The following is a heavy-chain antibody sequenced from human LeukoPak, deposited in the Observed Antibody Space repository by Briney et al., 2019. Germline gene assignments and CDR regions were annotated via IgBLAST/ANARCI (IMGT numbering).Heavy chain of an antibody. J-gene: IGHJ4*02. CDR3: ARDGGSGYRFDY. Sequence: ASVKVSCKVSGYTLTELSMHWVRQAPGKGLEWMGGFDPEDGETIYAQKFQGRVTMTEDTSTDTAYMELSSLRSEDTAVYYCARDGGSGYRFDYWGQGTLVTVSS. CDR2: FDPEDGET. V-gene: IGHV1-24*01. CDR1: GYTLTELS. D-gene: IGHD3-3*01.